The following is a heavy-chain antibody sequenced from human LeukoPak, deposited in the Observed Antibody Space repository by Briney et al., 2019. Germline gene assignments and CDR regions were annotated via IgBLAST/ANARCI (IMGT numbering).Heavy chain of an antibody. CDR1: GFSLSNYG. J-gene: IGHJ6*03. V-gene: IGHV3-33*01. Sequence: GGSLRLSCAASGFSLSNYGMHWVRQAPGKGLGWVAALLYDGNTKHYADSVRGRFTISRDISKNTFYVQMNSLTAEDTAVYYCARDHRPEIQYYYMDVWGKGTTVAVSS. CDR2: LLYDGNTK. CDR3: ARDHRPEIQYYYMDV. D-gene: IGHD1-14*01.